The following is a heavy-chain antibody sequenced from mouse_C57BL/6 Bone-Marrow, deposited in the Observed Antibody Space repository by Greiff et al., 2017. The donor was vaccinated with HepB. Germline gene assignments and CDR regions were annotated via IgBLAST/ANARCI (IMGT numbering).Heavy chain of an antibody. CDR3: ARGGTVVDYYAMDY. Sequence: EVQLQESGPELVKPGASVKMSCKASGYTFTDYNMHWVKQSHGKSLEWIGYINPNNGGTSYNQKFKGKATLTVNKSSSTAYMELRSLTSEASAVYYCARGGTVVDYYAMDYWGQGTSVTVSS. J-gene: IGHJ4*01. V-gene: IGHV1-22*01. D-gene: IGHD1-1*01. CDR1: GYTFTDYN. CDR2: INPNNGGT.